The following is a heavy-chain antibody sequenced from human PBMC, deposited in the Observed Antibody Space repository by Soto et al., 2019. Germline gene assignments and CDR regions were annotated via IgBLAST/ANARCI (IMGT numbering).Heavy chain of an antibody. V-gene: IGHV3-30*03. J-gene: IGHJ4*02. Sequence: QVQLVESGGGVVQPGRSLRLSCAVSGFTVSTYGMHWVRQAPGKGLEWVAVISRDGGTKYYADSVKGRFTISKDNSRNTLYLEMNNRRGDDMGVYYCTGEVASGYWGQGTLVTVSS. CDR1: GFTVSTYG. D-gene: IGHD2-8*02. CDR2: ISRDGGTK. CDR3: TGEVASGY.